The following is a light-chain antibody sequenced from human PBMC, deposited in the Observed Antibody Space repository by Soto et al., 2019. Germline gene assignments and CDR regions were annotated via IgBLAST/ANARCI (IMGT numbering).Light chain of an antibody. CDR2: GAS. V-gene: IGKV3-15*01. CDR3: QQYNNWPIT. CDR1: QSFRGL. J-gene: IGKJ5*01. Sequence: EVVLTQSPVTPSVAQWVSATLSCRASQSFRGLLAWYQQKPGQAPRLLIYGASTRATGIPARFSGSGSGTEFTLTISSLQSEDFEIYYCQQYNNWPITFGQGTRLEI.